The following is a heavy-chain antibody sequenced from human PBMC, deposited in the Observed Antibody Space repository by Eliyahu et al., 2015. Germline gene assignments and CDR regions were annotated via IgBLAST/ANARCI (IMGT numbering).Heavy chain of an antibody. CDR1: GXSLITSXYY. D-gene: IGHD6-19*01. CDR3: ARHRVYKSGWFFGPHYFDY. J-gene: IGHJ4*02. V-gene: IGHV4-39*01. Sequence: QVQLQESGPGLVKPXETLSLXXXXSGXSLITSXYYWGXIRQSPGKGLEWIGSVDYNGNTHYNPSLRRRVTVSVDTSKRQFSLRLNSVTASDTSTYYCARHRVYKSGWFFGPHYFDYWGQGALVTVSS. CDR2: VDYNGNT.